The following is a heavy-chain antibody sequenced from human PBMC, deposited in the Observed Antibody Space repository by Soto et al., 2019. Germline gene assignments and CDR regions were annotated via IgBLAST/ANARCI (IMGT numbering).Heavy chain of an antibody. CDR1: GFMFSAYW. V-gene: IGHV3-7*01. CDR3: ARDFYGGYTYGPGDY. D-gene: IGHD5-18*01. CDR2: IHGDGGKI. Sequence: GGSLRLSCAASGFMFSAYWMSWVRQAPGKGLEWVANIHGDGGKIYYVDSVKGRFTISRDNAKRSLYLQMNSLRAEDTAAYYCARDFYGGYTYGPGDYWGQGALVTVSS. J-gene: IGHJ4*02.